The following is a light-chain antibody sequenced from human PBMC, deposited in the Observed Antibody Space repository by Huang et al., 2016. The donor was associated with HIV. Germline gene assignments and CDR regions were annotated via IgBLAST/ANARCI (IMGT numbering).Light chain of an antibody. CDR3: QQTYRART. J-gene: IGKJ1*01. V-gene: IGKV1-39*01. Sequence: DIQMTQSPSSLSASVGDSVTITCRASQNINRYLKWYQQKPGKAPKFLIYAASRLQSWVPSRFSGSGSGTDFTLTISGLQREDSATYYCQQTYRARTFGQGTKVEIK. CDR1: QNINRY. CDR2: AAS.